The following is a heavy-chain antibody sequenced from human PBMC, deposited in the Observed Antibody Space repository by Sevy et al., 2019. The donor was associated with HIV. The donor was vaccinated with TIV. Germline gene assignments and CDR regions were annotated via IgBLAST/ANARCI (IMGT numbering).Heavy chain of an antibody. J-gene: IGHJ4*02. CDR3: TTLLSSSGSYSY. CDR1: GFTFSNAW. Sequence: GGSLGLSCAASGFTFSNAWMSWVRQAPGKGLEWVGRIKSKTDGGTTDYAAPVKGRFTISRDDSKNTLYLQMNSLKTEDTAVYYCTTLLSSSGSYSYWGQGTLVTVSS. D-gene: IGHD1-26*01. V-gene: IGHV3-15*01. CDR2: IKSKTDGGTT.